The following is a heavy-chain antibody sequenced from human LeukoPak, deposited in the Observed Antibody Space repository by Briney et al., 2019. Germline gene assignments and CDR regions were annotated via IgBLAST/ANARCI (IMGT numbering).Heavy chain of an antibody. V-gene: IGHV4-39*01. Sequence: PSETLSLTCTVSGGSISSSSYYWGWIRQPPGKGLEGIGSIYYSGSTYYNPSLKSRVTISVDTSKNQFSLKLSSVTAADTAVYYCARGGGSSYFDYWGQGTLVTVSS. CDR1: GGSISSSSYY. J-gene: IGHJ4*02. D-gene: IGHD3-16*01. CDR2: IYYSGST. CDR3: ARGGGSSYFDY.